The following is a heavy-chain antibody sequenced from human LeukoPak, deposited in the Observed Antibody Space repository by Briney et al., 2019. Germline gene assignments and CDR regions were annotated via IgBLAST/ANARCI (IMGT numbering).Heavy chain of an antibody. V-gene: IGHV4-59*01. J-gene: IGHJ6*03. D-gene: IGHD3-10*01. CDR3: ASLKMVQGVISYYYYYMDV. CDR2: IYYSGST. Sequence: SETLSLTCTVSGGSISSYYWSWIRQPPGKGLEWIGYIYYSGSTNYNPSLKSRVTISVDTSKNKVSLKLSSVTAADTAVYYCASLKMVQGVISYYYYYMDVWGKGTTVTVSS. CDR1: GGSISSYY.